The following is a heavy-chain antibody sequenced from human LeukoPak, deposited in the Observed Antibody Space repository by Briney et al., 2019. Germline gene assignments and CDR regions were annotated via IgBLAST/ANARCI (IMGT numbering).Heavy chain of an antibody. J-gene: IGHJ4*02. CDR1: GFTFDDYA. Sequence: GGSLRLSCAASGFTFDDYAMHWVRQAPGKGLEWVSLISGDGGSTHYADSVKGRFTISRDNSKNSLYLQMNSLRTEDTALYYCAKDQYPSIAVAGTPGGYWGQGTLVTVSS. D-gene: IGHD6-19*01. V-gene: IGHV3-43*02. CDR3: AKDQYPSIAVAGTPGGY. CDR2: ISGDGGST.